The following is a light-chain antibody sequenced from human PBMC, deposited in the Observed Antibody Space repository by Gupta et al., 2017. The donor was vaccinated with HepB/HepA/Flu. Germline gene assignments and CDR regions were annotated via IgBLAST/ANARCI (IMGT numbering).Light chain of an antibody. Sequence: QSVLTQPPSASGTPGQRVAISCSGSSSNIGSNYVYWYQQLPGTAPKRRMENDNQRPSGVTDRVAYSKSGTSDSRAIRGPRSEDEAEDDCVAWDDSLSGYVFGPGTRVTVL. V-gene: IGLV1-47*02. CDR2: NDN. J-gene: IGLJ1*01. CDR1: SSNIGSNY. CDR3: VAWDDSLSGYV.